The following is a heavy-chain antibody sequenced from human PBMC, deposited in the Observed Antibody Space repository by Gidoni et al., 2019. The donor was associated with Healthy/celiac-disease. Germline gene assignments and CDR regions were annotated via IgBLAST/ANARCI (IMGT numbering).Heavy chain of an antibody. Sequence: EVQLLESGGGLVQPGGSLRLSCAASGLTFSSYAMSWGRQAPGKGLGWVSAIGGSGGSTYYTDSVKGRCTISRDNSKNTLYLQMNSLRAEDTAVYYCAKDLTAAKLGIGYYFDYWGQGTLVTVSS. CDR1: GLTFSSYA. J-gene: IGHJ4*02. V-gene: IGHV3-23*01. CDR3: AKDLTAAKLGIGYYFDY. CDR2: IGGSGGST. D-gene: IGHD3-9*01.